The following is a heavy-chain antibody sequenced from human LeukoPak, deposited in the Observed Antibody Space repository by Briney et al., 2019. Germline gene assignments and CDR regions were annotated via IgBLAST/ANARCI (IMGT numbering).Heavy chain of an antibody. D-gene: IGHD3-3*01. CDR1: GYTFTSYG. CDR2: ISAYNGNT. CDR3: ARGGATIFGVVYYYYYYMDV. Sequence: ASVKVSCKASGYTFTSYGISWVRQAPGQGLEWMGWISAYNGNTNYAQKLQGRVTMTTDTSTSTAYMELRSLRSEDTAVYYCARGGATIFGVVYYYYYYMDVWGQGTTVTVSS. V-gene: IGHV1-18*01. J-gene: IGHJ6*03.